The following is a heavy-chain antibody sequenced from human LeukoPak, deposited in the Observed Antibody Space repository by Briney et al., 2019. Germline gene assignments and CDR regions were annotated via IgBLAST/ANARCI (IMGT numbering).Heavy chain of an antibody. Sequence: GGSLRLSCAASGFTFSSYSMNWVRQAPGKGLEWVSSISSSSSYIYYADSVKGRFTISRDNAKNSLYLHMNSLRDDDTAVYYCATDQRYAFDYWGQGILVTVSS. D-gene: IGHD3-9*01. V-gene: IGHV3-21*01. J-gene: IGHJ4*02. CDR2: ISSSSSYI. CDR3: ATDQRYAFDY. CDR1: GFTFSSYS.